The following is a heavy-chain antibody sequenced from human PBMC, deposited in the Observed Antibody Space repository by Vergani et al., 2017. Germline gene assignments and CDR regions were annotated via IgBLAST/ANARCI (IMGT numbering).Heavy chain of an antibody. Sequence: QVQLVESGGGVVQPGRSLRLSCAASGFTFNQCGMHWVRQAPGKGLEWVAVTWYDGNNKQYADSVKGRFTISRDNSKSTMYLQMNSLRDEDTGVYYCARDLRLLYNRFDPWGQGNLVTVSS. CDR2: TWYDGNNK. CDR3: ARDLRLLYNRFDP. V-gene: IGHV3-33*01. D-gene: IGHD1-14*01. CDR1: GFTFNQCG. J-gene: IGHJ5*02.